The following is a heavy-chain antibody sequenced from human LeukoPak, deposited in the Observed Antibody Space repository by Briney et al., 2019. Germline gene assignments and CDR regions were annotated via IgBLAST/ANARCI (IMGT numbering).Heavy chain of an antibody. Sequence: AGGPLRLSCAASGFTFSSYAMHWVRQAPGKGLEWVAVISYDGSNKYYADSVKGRFTISRDNSKNTLYLQMNSLRAEDTAVYYCARPQLLWFGEGGAFDIWGQGTMVTVSS. CDR1: GFTFSSYA. CDR2: ISYDGSNK. J-gene: IGHJ3*02. D-gene: IGHD3-10*01. V-gene: IGHV3-30-3*01. CDR3: ARPQLLWFGEGGAFDI.